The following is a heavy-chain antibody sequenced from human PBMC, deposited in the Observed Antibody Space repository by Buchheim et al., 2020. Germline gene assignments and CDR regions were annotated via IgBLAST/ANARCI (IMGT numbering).Heavy chain of an antibody. D-gene: IGHD2-2*01. V-gene: IGHV1-2*04. Sequence: QVQLVQSGAEVKKPGASVKVSCKASGYTFTGYYMHWVRQAPGQGLEWMGWINPNSGGTNYAQKFQGWVTMTRDTSISKAYMELSRLRSDDTAVYYCARDVGYCSSTSCSWSFDYWGQGTL. J-gene: IGHJ4*02. CDR3: ARDVGYCSSTSCSWSFDY. CDR2: INPNSGGT. CDR1: GYTFTGYY.